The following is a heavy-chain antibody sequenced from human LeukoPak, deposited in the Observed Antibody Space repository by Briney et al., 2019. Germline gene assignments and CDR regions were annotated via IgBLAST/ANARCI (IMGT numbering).Heavy chain of an antibody. CDR3: ARDKGYNYGPFDY. CDR1: GGSISSDDYY. CDR2: IYYSGST. J-gene: IGHJ4*02. Sequence: SQTLSLTCTVSGGSISSDDYYWSWIRQPPGKGLEWIGYIYYSGSTYYNPSLESRVTISVDTSKNQFSLKLSSVTAADTAVYYCARDKGYNYGPFDYWGRGTLVSVSS. D-gene: IGHD5-18*01. V-gene: IGHV4-30-4*01.